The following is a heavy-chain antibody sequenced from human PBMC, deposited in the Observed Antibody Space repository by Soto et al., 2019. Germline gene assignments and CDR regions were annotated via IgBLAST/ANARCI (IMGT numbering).Heavy chain of an antibody. D-gene: IGHD3-10*01. CDR2: IYHSGST. V-gene: IGHV4-30-2*01. CDR1: GGSISSGGYS. CDR3: AKSGSYYNPYYYYGMDV. J-gene: IGHJ6*02. Sequence: QLQLQESGSGLVKPSQTLSLTCAVSGGSISSGGYSWSWIRQPPGKGLEWIGYIYHSGSTYYNPSLKSRVTRSVDRSKNQFSLKLSSVTAADTAVYYCAKSGSYYNPYYYYGMDVWGQGTTVTVSS.